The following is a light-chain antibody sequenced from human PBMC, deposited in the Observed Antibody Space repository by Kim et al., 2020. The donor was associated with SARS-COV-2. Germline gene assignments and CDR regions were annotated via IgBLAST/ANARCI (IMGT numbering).Light chain of an antibody. V-gene: IGLV3-21*04. CDR1: NIGTKG. CDR3: QVWDSSSDVV. CDR2: YDG. Sequence: SYELTQPPSVSVAPGETASITCGGNNIGTKGVHWYQQKPGQAPVLVIFYDGDRPSGIPERFSGSNSGNTATLTISRVEAGDEADYYCQVWDSSSDVVFGGGTQLTVL. J-gene: IGLJ2*01.